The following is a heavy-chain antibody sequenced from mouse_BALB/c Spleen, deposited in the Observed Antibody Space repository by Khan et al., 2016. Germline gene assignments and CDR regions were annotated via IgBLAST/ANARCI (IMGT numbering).Heavy chain of an antibody. CDR2: ITVKSDNYGA. CDR3: SRIFPNYLFHY. CDR1: GFTFSNYR. J-gene: IGHJ2*01. D-gene: IGHD2-1*01. V-gene: IGHV13-2*02. Sequence: VQLVETGGGLVRPGNSLKLSCVTSGFTFSNYRMHWLRQPPGKRLEWIAVITVKSDNYGANYAESVKGRFTISRDDSKSRVYLQMNILPEESPATYSSSRIFPNYLFHYCLPGTTLSVSS.